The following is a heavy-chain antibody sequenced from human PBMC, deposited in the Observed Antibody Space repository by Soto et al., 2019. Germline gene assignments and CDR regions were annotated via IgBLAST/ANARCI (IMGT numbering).Heavy chain of an antibody. CDR3: AKQSVQRFFNY. V-gene: IGHV3-23*01. CDR2: ISGSGYTT. CDR1: GFTFSRSD. J-gene: IGHJ4*02. Sequence: GGSLRLSCAASGFTFSRSDMTWVRQAPGKGLEWVAGISGSGYTTNYADSVEGRFTVSRDNSKNTLYLQMNSLRSEDTAAYFCAKQSVQRFFNYWGQGTPVTVSS.